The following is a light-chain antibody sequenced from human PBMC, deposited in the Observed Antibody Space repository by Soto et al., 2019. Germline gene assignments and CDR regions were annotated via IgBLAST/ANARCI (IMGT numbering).Light chain of an antibody. CDR2: GAS. J-gene: IGKJ1*01. V-gene: IGKV3-15*01. CDR3: QQYDSWPSWT. CDR1: QSISIH. Sequence: EIVRTQAPATLSVSTGERATLSCRASQSISIHLAWYQQQPGQGPRLLIYGASTRDTGTPARFSGSGSGTEFTLTISSLQSEDFAVYYCQQYDSWPSWTFGQGTKVEIK.